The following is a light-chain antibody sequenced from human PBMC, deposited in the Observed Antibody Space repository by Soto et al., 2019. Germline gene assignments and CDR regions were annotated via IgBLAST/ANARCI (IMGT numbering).Light chain of an antibody. CDR2: DDR. V-gene: IGLV3-21*02. Sequence: SYELTQPPSVSVAPGQTASIACGGNAIGIKSVHWYQQKPGQAPVMVVYDDRDRPSGIPERFSGSNSGNTATLTIDRIEAGDEADYYCCSYAGSSTPVVFGGGTKLTVL. CDR3: CSYAGSSTPVV. CDR1: AIGIKS. J-gene: IGLJ2*01.